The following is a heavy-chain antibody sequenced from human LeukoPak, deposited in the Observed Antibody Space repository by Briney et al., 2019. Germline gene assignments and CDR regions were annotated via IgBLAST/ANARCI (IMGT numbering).Heavy chain of an antibody. D-gene: IGHD6-19*01. J-gene: IGHJ5*02. CDR2: FDPEDGET. Sequence: ASVKVSCKVSGDTLTELSMHWVRQAPGKGLEWMGGFDPEDGETIYAQKFQGRVTMTEDTSTDTAYMELSSLRSEDTAVYFCATAAVAGPYNGFDPWGQGTLVTVSS. CDR3: ATAAVAGPYNGFDP. V-gene: IGHV1-24*01. CDR1: GDTLTELS.